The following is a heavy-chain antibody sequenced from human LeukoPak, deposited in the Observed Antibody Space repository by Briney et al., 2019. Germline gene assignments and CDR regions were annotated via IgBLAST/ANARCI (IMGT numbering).Heavy chain of an antibody. V-gene: IGHV1-69*13. D-gene: IGHD5-24*01. J-gene: IGHJ4*02. CDR1: GGTFSSYA. CDR2: IIPIFGTA. CDR3: ARGVAGMATITPWDY. Sequence: SVKVSCKASGGTFSSYAISWVRQAPGQGLEWVGGIIPIFGTANYAQKFQGRVTITADESTSTAYMELSSLRSEDTAVYYCARGVAGMATITPWDYWGQGTLVTVSS.